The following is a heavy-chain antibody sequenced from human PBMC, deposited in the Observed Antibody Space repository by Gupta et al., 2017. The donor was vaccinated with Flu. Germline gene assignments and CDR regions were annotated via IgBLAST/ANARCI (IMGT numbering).Heavy chain of an antibody. Sequence: EVQLVESGGGLVRPGGSLRLSCAASGFSFSTHYITWVRQAPGAGLEWVSSISSSSSYIYYADSVKGRFTISRDNAKNSLYLRMNSLRAEDTAVYYCARHFPDRDAFDIWGQGTMVTVSS. CDR2: ISSSSSYI. D-gene: IGHD3-22*01. J-gene: IGHJ3*02. CDR1: GFSFSTHY. V-gene: IGHV3-21*01. CDR3: ARHFPDRDAFDI.